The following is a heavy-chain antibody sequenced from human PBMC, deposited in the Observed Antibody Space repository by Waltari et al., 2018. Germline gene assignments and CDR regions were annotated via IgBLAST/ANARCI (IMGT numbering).Heavy chain of an antibody. CDR1: GFTFSSYS. Sequence: EVQLVESGGGLVQPGGSLRLSCAASGFTFSSYSMNWVRQAPGKGLEWVSYISSSSSTIYYADSVKGRFTISRDNAKNSLYLQMNSLRAEDTAVYYCARGAGFYRSSWPYYYGMDVWGQGTTVTVSS. D-gene: IGHD6-13*01. V-gene: IGHV3-48*01. J-gene: IGHJ6*02. CDR3: ARGAGFYRSSWPYYYGMDV. CDR2: ISSSSSTI.